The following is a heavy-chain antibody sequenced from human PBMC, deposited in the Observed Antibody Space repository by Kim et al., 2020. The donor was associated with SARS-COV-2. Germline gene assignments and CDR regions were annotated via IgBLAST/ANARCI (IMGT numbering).Heavy chain of an antibody. CDR2: IKQDGSEK. V-gene: IGHV3-7*01. Sequence: GGSLRLSCAASGFTFSSNWMSWVRQAPGMGLEWVANIKQDGSEKYYVDSVKGRFTISRDNAKNSLYLQMNSLRAEDTAVYYCVRKGALLASSFGHWGQGTLVTVSS. CDR1: GFTFSSNW. D-gene: IGHD3-16*01. CDR3: VRKGALLASSFGH. J-gene: IGHJ4*02.